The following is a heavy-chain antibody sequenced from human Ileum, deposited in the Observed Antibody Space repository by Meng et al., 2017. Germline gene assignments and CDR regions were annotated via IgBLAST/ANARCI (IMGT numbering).Heavy chain of an antibody. CDR2: ITTHSGII. V-gene: IGHV3-48*03. J-gene: IGHJ3*01. CDR3: ARRDSALSRYAFDV. Sequence: GESLKISCVASGFSFSTYEMNWVRQAPGTGLEWISYITTHSGIIYYADSVKGRFTISRDNAKNSLYLQLDILRAEDAAVYYCARRDSALSRYAFDVWGQGTMVTVSS. D-gene: IGHD2/OR15-2a*01. CDR1: GFSFSTYE.